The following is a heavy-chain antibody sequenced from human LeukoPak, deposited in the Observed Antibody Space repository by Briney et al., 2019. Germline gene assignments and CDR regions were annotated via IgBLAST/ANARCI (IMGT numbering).Heavy chain of an antibody. Sequence: ASVKVSCKASGGTFSSYAISWVRQAPGQGLEWMGRIIPIFGTANYAQKFQGRVTITTDESTSTAYMELSSPRSEDTAVYYCARAGIAARPPYYYYYYMDVWGKGTTVTVSS. V-gene: IGHV1-69*05. CDR1: GGTFSSYA. J-gene: IGHJ6*03. D-gene: IGHD6-6*01. CDR2: IIPIFGTA. CDR3: ARAGIAARPPYYYYYYMDV.